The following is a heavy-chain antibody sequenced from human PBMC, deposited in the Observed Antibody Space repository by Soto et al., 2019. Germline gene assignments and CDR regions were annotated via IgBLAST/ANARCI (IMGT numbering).Heavy chain of an antibody. CDR1: VGTFSSYA. D-gene: IGHD5-18*01. CDR2: IIPIFGTP. J-gene: IGHJ6*02. Sequence: SVQVSCKDCVGTFSSYAICWVQQTHGPGLEWMGGIIPIFGTPNYAQKFQGRVTITADESTSTAYMELSSLRSEDTAEYYCGGYSYGSPTDYYYGMDVWGQGTTVPVSS. CDR3: GGYSYGSPTDYYYGMDV. V-gene: IGHV1-69*13.